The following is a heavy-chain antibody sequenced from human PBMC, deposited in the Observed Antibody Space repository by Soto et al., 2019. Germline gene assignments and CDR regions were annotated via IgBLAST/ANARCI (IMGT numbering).Heavy chain of an antibody. CDR3: ARAPLSRSWYLDY. D-gene: IGHD6-13*01. Sequence: QVQLQESGPGLVKPSQTLSLTCTVSGGSISSGGYYWSWIRQHPGKGLEWIGYIYYSGSTYYNPSLKSRVTTSVDTSKNPFSLKLSSVTAADTAVYYCARAPLSRSWYLDYWGQGTLFTVSS. V-gene: IGHV4-31*03. CDR2: IYYSGST. CDR1: GGSISSGGYY. J-gene: IGHJ4*02.